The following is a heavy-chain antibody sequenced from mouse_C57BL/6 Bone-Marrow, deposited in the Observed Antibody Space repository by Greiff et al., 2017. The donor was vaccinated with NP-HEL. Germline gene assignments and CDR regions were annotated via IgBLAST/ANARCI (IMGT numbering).Heavy chain of an antibody. D-gene: IGHD2-5*01. CDR1: GFTFSSYA. Sequence: EVKLVESGGGLVKPGGSLKLSCAASGFTFSSYAMSWVRQTPEKRLEWVATICDGGSYTYYPDNVKGRFTISRDNAKNNLYLQMSHLKSEDTAMYYCARLYYSSPWFAYWGQGTLVTVSA. CDR2: ICDGGSYT. V-gene: IGHV5-4*03. J-gene: IGHJ3*01. CDR3: ARLYYSSPWFAY.